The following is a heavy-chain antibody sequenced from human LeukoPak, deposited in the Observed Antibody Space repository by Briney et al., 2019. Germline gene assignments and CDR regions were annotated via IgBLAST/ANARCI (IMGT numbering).Heavy chain of an antibody. CDR2: ISWNRGSI. CDR3: AKGVGATQGPVDY. J-gene: IGHJ4*02. D-gene: IGHD1-26*01. V-gene: IGHV3-9*01. CDR1: GFTLGDYA. Sequence: GRSLRLSCAASGFTLGDYAMHWVRQAPGKGLEWVSGISWNRGSIDYADSVKGRFTIARDNAKTSLPLQMNSLRAEDTALYYCAKGVGATQGPVDYWGQGTLVTVSS.